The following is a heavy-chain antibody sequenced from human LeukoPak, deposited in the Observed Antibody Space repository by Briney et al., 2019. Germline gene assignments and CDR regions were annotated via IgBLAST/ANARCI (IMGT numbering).Heavy chain of an antibody. CDR3: ASPKHYDILTGYWGMDV. D-gene: IGHD3-9*01. CDR2: MNPNSGNT. Sequence: WASVKVSCKASGYTFTSYDINWVRQATGQGLEWMGWMNPNSGNTGYAQKFQGRVTMTRNTSISTAYMELSSLRSEDTAVYYCASPKHYDILTGYWGMDVWGQGTTVTVSS. J-gene: IGHJ6*02. V-gene: IGHV1-8*01. CDR1: GYTFTSYD.